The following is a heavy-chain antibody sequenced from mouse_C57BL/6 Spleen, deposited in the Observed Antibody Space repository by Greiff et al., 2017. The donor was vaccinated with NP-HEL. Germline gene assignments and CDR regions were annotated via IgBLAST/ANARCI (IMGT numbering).Heavy chain of an antibody. V-gene: IGHV1-72*01. CDR2: IDPNSGGT. CDR3: ERSESYGSNPFDY. CDR1: GYTFTSYW. J-gene: IGHJ2*01. Sequence: QVQLQQPGAELVKPGASVKLSCKASGYTFTSYWMHWVKQRPGRGLERIGRIDPNSGGTKYNEKFKSKATLTVDKPSSTAYMQLSSLTSEDSAVYDGERSESYGSNPFDYWGQGTTLTVSS. D-gene: IGHD1-1*01.